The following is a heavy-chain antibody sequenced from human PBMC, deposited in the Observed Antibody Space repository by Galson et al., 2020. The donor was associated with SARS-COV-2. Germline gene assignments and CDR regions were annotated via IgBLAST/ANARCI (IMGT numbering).Heavy chain of an antibody. CDR2: ISAYNGNT. Sequence: ASVKVSCKASGYTFTSYGISWVRQAPGQGLEWMGWISAYNGNTNYAQKLQGRVTMTTDTSTSTAYMELRSLRSDDTAVYYCARPELLYGVDDAFDIWGQGTMVTVSS. D-gene: IGHD4-17*01. CDR1: GYTFTSYG. V-gene: IGHV1-18*01. CDR3: ARPELLYGVDDAFDI. J-gene: IGHJ3*02.